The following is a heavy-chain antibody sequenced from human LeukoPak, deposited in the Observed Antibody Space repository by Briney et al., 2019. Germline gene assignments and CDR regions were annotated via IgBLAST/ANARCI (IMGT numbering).Heavy chain of an antibody. CDR2: MNPNSGNT. J-gene: IGHJ4*02. CDR3: ARVLRKPTPGRYYFDY. CDR1: GYTFTSYD. D-gene: IGHD2-15*01. Sequence: ASVKVSCKASGYTFTSYDINWVRQATGLGLEWMGWMNPNSGNTGYAQKFQGRVTMTRNTSISTAYMELSSLRSEDTAVYYCARVLRKPTPGRYYFDYWGQGTLVTVSS. V-gene: IGHV1-8*01.